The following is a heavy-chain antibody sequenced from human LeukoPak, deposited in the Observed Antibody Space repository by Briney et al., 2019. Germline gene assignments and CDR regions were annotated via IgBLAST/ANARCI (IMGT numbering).Heavy chain of an antibody. CDR1: GYTFASSD. CDR2: MNPNSGNT. D-gene: IGHD1-26*01. J-gene: IGHJ5*02. Sequence: ASVKVSCKASGYTFASSDINWVRQATGQGLEWMGWMNPNSGNTGYAQKFQGRVTITRDTSISTVYMELSNLRSEDTAVYYCARDQSGEWELLSGWWFDPWGQGTLVTVSS. CDR3: ARDQSGEWELLSGWWFDP. V-gene: IGHV1-8*03.